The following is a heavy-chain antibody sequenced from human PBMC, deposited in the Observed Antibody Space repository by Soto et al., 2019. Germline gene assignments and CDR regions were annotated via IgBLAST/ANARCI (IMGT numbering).Heavy chain of an antibody. CDR2: IKQDGSEK. D-gene: IGHD6-13*01. CDR1: GFTFSSYW. CDR3: ARGPYSSSWYDWFDP. Sequence: EVQLVESGGGLVQPGGSLRLSCAASGFTFSSYWMSWVRQAPGKGLEWVANIKQDGSEKYYVDSVKGRFTISRDNAKNSLYLQTNSPRAEYTAVYYCARGPYSSSWYDWFDPWGQGTLVTVSS. V-gene: IGHV3-7*04. J-gene: IGHJ5*02.